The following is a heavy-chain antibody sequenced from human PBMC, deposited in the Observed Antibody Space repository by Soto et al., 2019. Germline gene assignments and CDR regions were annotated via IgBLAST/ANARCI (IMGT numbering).Heavy chain of an antibody. CDR2: SYYSRIT. CDR3: ARLSQTMEQQLVYCYFGMDV. CDR1: GGSFSSCTDS. Sequence: PSGTLSLTCAVSGGSFSSCTDSWAWIPQPKGKGREWIGSSYYSRITYYNPSLKRRVTISVDTSKNQFYRKLRSVTAADTAVYYCARLSQTMEQQLVYCYFGMDVWGQGNTGTVSS. D-gene: IGHD6-13*01. V-gene: IGHV4-39*01. J-gene: IGHJ6*02.